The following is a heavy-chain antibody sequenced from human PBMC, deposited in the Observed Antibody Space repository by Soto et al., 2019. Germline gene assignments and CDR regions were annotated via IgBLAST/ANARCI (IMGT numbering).Heavy chain of an antibody. CDR1: GFTFSGHW. CDR2: IRQDGSQT. Sequence: GGSLRLSCEASGFTFSGHWMTWVRQSPGKGLQWVANIRQDGSQTYYVDSVKGRFTVSRDNAQNSLFLQMNTLRPEDTAMYYCARVAYWGPGTQVTAPQ. CDR3: ARVAY. J-gene: IGHJ4*02. V-gene: IGHV3-7*01.